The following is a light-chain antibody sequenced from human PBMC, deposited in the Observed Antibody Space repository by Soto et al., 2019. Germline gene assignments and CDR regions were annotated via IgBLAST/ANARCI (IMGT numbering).Light chain of an antibody. J-gene: IGLJ1*01. CDR2: RNS. CDR3: QSYDSSLSGYV. CDR1: SSNIGTGYD. Sequence: VLTQPPSVSGAPGQRVTISCTGSSSNIGTGYDVHWYQQLPGTAPKLLIYRNSNRPSGVPDRFSGSKSGTSASLAITGIQAEDEGDYYCQSYDSSLSGYVFGTGTKVTV. V-gene: IGLV1-40*01.